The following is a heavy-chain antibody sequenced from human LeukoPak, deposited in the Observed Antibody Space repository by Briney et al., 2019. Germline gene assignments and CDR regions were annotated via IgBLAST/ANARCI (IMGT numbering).Heavy chain of an antibody. J-gene: IGHJ4*02. V-gene: IGHV4-61*10. CDR2: IYYSGST. D-gene: IGHD3-3*01. CDR3: ASGNQLRFPGFDY. CDR1: GGSISSGSYY. Sequence: SQTLSLTCTVSGGSISSGSYYWSWIRQPAGKGLEWIASIYYSGSTNYNPSLKSRVTISVDTSKNQFSLKLSSVTAADTAVYFCASGNQLRFPGFDYWGQGNLVTVSS.